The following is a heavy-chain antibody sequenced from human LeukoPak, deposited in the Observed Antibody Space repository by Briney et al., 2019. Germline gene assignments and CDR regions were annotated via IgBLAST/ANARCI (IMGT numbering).Heavy chain of an antibody. J-gene: IGHJ4*02. V-gene: IGHV3-23*01. D-gene: IGHD6-19*01. CDR3: AKLTSGWFEDF. Sequence: GGSLRPSCAASGFTFNNYPMTWVRQAPGKGLEWVSAIRPSDGSTFYADSVMGRFTISRDSSKNTLYLQMNSLRAEDTALYYCAKLTSGWFEDFWGQGTLVTVSS. CDR1: GFTFNNYP. CDR2: IRPSDGST.